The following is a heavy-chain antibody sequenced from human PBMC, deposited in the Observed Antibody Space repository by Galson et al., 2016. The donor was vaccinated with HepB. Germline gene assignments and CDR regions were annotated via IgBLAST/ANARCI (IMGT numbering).Heavy chain of an antibody. J-gene: IGHJ4*02. Sequence: SLRLSCAASGFTFSHYTMDWVRQTPGKGLQWVSSVSSSSTYIYYSDSVRGRFTISRDNAKSSLFLQMNSLRAEDTAMYYCSRDDLWNFNDHWGQGTMVTVSS. CDR1: GFTFSHYT. CDR2: VSSSSTYI. CDR3: SRDDLWNFNDH. D-gene: IGHD1-7*01. V-gene: IGHV3-21*01.